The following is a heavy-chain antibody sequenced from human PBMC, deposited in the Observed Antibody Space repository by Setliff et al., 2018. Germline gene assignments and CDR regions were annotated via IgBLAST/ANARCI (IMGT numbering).Heavy chain of an antibody. CDR2: ISNDGSST. J-gene: IGHJ3*02. V-gene: IGHV3-64D*09. CDR3: VKTHWDTWIRGAFDI. Sequence: GGSLRLSCSASGFTFSAYTMHWVRQAPGKGLEFVSTISNDGSSTYYADSLKGRFTISRDNSKNTLYLQMSSLRAEDTAVYYCVKTHWDTWIRGAFDIWGQGTMVTVSS. D-gene: IGHD3-10*01. CDR1: GFTFSAYT.